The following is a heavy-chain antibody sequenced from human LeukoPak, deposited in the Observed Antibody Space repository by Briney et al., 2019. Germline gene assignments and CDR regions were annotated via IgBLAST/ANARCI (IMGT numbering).Heavy chain of an antibody. J-gene: IGHJ5*02. CDR2: ISAYNGNT. V-gene: IGHV1-18*01. CDR1: GYTFTSYG. Sequence: ASVKVSCKASGYTFTSYGISWVRQAPGQGLEWMGWISAYNGNTNYAQKLQGRVTMTTDTSTSTAYMELRSLRSDDTAVYYCARVGDQGYCSGGSCYWFDPWGQGTLVTVSS. D-gene: IGHD2-15*01. CDR3: ARVGDQGYCSGGSCYWFDP.